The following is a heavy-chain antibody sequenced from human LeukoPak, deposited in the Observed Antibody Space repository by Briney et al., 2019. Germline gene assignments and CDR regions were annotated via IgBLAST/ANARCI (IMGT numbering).Heavy chain of an antibody. D-gene: IGHD5-18*01. CDR1: GFTFSGSA. CDR3: TRHVDTAMVYYYYYYMDV. J-gene: IGHJ6*03. V-gene: IGHV3-73*01. CDR2: IRSKANSYAT. Sequence: GGSLRLSCAASGFTFSGSAMHWVRQASGKGLEWVGRIRSKANSYATAYAASVKGRFTISRDDSKNTAYLQMNSLKTEDTAVYYCTRHVDTAMVYYYYYYMDVWGKGTTVTISS.